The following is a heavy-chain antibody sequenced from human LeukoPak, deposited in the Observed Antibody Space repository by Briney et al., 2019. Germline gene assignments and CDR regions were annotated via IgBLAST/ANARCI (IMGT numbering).Heavy chain of an antibody. CDR3: AKRGRQWELGMAFDY. V-gene: IGHV4-4*07. Sequence: SETLSLTCTVSGGSISSYYWSWIRQPAGKGLEWIGRIYTSGSTNYNPSLKSRVTISVDTSKNQFSLKLSSVTAADTAVYYCAKRGRQWELGMAFDYWGQGTLVTVSS. CDR2: IYTSGST. J-gene: IGHJ4*02. D-gene: IGHD1-26*01. CDR1: GGSISSYY.